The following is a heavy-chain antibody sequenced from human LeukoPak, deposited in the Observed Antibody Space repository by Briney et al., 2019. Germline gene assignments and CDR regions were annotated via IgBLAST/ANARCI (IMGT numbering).Heavy chain of an antibody. CDR3: ARTTYDFWSGYYTGFDY. CDR2: IYYSGST. CDR1: GGSISSSSYY. Sequence: SETLSLTCTVSGGSISSSSYYWGWIRQPPGKGLEWIGSIYYSGSTYYNPSLKSRVTISVDTSKNQFSLKLSSVTAADTAVYYCARTTYDFWSGYYTGFDYWGQGTLVTVSS. D-gene: IGHD3-3*01. J-gene: IGHJ4*02. V-gene: IGHV4-39*01.